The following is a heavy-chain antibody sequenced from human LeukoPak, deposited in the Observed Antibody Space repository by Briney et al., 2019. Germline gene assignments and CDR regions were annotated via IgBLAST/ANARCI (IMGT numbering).Heavy chain of an antibody. CDR2: INHSGST. D-gene: IGHD6-13*01. V-gene: IGHV4-34*01. CDR1: GGSFSGYY. Sequence: KPSETLSLTCAVYGGSFSGYYWSWIRQPPGKGLERIGEINHSGSTNYNPSLKSRVTISVDTSKNQFSLKLSSVTAADTVVYYCARVVAAAGKFDYWGQGTLVTVSS. J-gene: IGHJ4*02. CDR3: ARVVAAAGKFDY.